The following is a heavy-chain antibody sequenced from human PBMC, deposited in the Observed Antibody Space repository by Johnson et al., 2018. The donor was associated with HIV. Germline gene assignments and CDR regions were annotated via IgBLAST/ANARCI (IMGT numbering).Heavy chain of an antibody. Sequence: QVQLVESGGGVVQPGRSLRLSCAASGFSFSRYGMHWVRQAPGMRLEWVAVIWYDGSNKYYADSVTGRFTISKDNSKSTLYLQMDSLRAEDTAVYYCAKSPGKDHGGNSGGFDIWGQGTMVTVSS. D-gene: IGHD4-23*01. CDR1: GFSFSRYG. J-gene: IGHJ3*02. V-gene: IGHV3-33*06. CDR3: AKSPGKDHGGNSGGFDI. CDR2: IWYDGSNK.